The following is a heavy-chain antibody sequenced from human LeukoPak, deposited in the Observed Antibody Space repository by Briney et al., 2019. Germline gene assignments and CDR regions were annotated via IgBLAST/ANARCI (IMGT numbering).Heavy chain of an antibody. Sequence: GGSLRLSCAASGFTFDDYDMRWVRQAPGKGLEWVSGINWNGGSTGYADSVKGRFTISRDNAKNSLYLQMNSLRAEDTALYYCARGYSYGRNWYFDLWGRGTLVTVSS. CDR1: GFTFDDYD. J-gene: IGHJ2*01. CDR3: ARGYSYGRNWYFDL. CDR2: INWNGGST. V-gene: IGHV3-20*04. D-gene: IGHD5-18*01.